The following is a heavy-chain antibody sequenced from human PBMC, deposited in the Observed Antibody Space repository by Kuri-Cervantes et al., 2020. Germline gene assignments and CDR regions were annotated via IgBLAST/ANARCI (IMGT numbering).Heavy chain of an antibody. J-gene: IGHJ5*02. CDR1: GYTFTGYY. CDR2: INPNSGGT. V-gene: IGHV1-2*02. Sequence: SVQVSYKPSGYTFTGYYMHWVRQAPGQGLEWMGWINPNSGGTNYAQKFQGRVTMTRNTSISTAYMELSRLRSDDTAVYYCARVSLRFLDNWFDPWGQGTLVTVSS. D-gene: IGHD3-3*01. CDR3: ARVSLRFLDNWFDP.